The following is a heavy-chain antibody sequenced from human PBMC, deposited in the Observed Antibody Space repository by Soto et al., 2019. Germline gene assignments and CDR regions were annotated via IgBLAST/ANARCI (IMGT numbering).Heavy chain of an antibody. V-gene: IGHV4-39*01. CDR2: IYYSGST. CDR1: GGSISSSIYY. CDR3: ARGQLPIDY. Sequence: QLQLQESGPGLVKPSETLSLTCTVSGGSISSSIYYWGWIRQPPGKGLEWIGSIYYSGSTYYNPSLKSRATISVDTSKSQFSPKLSAVTAADTAVYYCARGQLPIDYWGQGTLVTVSS. J-gene: IGHJ4*02. D-gene: IGHD2-2*01.